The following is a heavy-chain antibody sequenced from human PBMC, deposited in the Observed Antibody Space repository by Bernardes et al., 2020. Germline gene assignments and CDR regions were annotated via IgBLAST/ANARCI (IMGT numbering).Heavy chain of an antibody. CDR1: GFKFSRVW. D-gene: IGHD3-9*01. CDR3: HIVKYYDLLTGSRTNDS. CDR2: ISKDGSAT. V-gene: IGHV3-74*01. J-gene: IGHJ4*02. Sequence: GGSLRLSCEASGFKFSRVWMHWVRQAPGKGLEWLSRISKDGSATNYADSVKGRFTISRDNAKDTVYLQMDNLRAEDTAKYYCHIVKYYDLLTGSRTNDSWGQGTLVTVSS.